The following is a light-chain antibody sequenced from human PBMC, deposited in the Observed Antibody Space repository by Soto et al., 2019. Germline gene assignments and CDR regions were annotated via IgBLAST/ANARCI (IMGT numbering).Light chain of an antibody. CDR3: QQYGSSPLYT. V-gene: IGKV3-20*01. J-gene: IGKJ2*01. CDR2: GAS. Sequence: PGEGATLSCRASQSVASIYLAWYQQKPGQAPRLLIYGASSRATGIPDRFSGSGSGTDFTLTISRLEPEDFAVYFCQQYGSSPLYTFGQGTKLEIK. CDR1: QSVASIY.